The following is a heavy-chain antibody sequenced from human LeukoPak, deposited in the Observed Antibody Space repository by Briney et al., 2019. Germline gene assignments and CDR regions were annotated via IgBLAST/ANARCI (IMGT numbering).Heavy chain of an antibody. V-gene: IGHV1-2*02. CDR3: ARKPLDYYETLDAFDL. D-gene: IGHD3-22*01. J-gene: IGHJ3*01. CDR1: GYTFTDYY. Sequence: ASVKVSCKASGYTFTDYYLHWMRQAPGQGLEWMGWINCKSGGTNFAQKFQGRVTMTKDRPIKTAYMEVHRLRPDDTAVYYCARKPLDYYETLDAFDLWGQGTMVTVSS. CDR2: INCKSGGT.